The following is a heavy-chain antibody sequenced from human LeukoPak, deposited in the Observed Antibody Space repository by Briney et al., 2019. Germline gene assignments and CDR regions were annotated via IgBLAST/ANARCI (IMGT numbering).Heavy chain of an antibody. Sequence: SETLSLTCTVSGYSISSGYYWGWIRQAPGKGLEWIGSIYNSGSTYYNPSLKSRVTISVDMSKNQFSLKLSSVTAADTAVYYCARGNYYDPTTYYRAFDIWGQGTMVTVSS. J-gene: IGHJ3*02. D-gene: IGHD3-22*01. CDR3: ARGNYYDPTTYYRAFDI. CDR2: IYNSGST. CDR1: GYSISSGYY. V-gene: IGHV4-38-2*02.